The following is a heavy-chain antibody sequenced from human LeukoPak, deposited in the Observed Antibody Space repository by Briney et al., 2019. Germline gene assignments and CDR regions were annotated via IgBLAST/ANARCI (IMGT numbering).Heavy chain of an antibody. V-gene: IGHV1-24*01. D-gene: IGHD3-22*01. CDR1: GYSLTELS. CDR3: STDRYYDSSGYYSDY. Sequence: EASVKVSCKVPGYSLTELSMQWVRQAPGQGLEWMGGFDPEDGETIYAQKFQGRVTMTEDTSIDTAYMELSSLRSEDTAVYYCSTDRYYDSSGYYSDYWGQGTLVTVSS. J-gene: IGHJ4*02. CDR2: FDPEDGET.